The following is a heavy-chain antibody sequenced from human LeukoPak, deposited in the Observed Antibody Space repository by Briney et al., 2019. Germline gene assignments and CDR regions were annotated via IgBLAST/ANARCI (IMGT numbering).Heavy chain of an antibody. CDR1: DAYSSSYL. CDR2: IPYSGCH. D-gene: IGHD3-10*01. CDR3: ARRERMVRGGIGHYFDY. V-gene: IGHV4-59*08. Sequence: PSATPSLTWNETDAYSSSYLGCWRSKPLVKGPEAPGYIPYSGCHIYYPSLKIRLPISVDTSKNQSSLKLRSVTAADTAVYYCARRERMVRGGIGHYFDYCGQGILVNVSS. J-gene: IGHJ4*02.